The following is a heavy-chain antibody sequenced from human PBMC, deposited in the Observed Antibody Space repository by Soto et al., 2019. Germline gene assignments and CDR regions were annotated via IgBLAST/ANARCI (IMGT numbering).Heavy chain of an antibody. Sequence: SETLSLTCTVSGGSICSGGYYWSWIRQHPGKGLEWIGYIYYSGSTYYNPSLKSRVTISVDTSKNQFSLKLSSVTAADTAVYYCARSGDIVVVPAARGYYFDYWGQGTLVTAPQ. CDR2: IYYSGST. CDR1: GGSICSGGYY. V-gene: IGHV4-31*03. J-gene: IGHJ4*02. CDR3: ARSGDIVVVPAARGYYFDY. D-gene: IGHD2-2*01.